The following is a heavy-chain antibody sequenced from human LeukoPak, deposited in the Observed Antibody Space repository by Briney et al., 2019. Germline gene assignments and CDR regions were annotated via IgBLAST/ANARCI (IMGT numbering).Heavy chain of an antibody. Sequence: PSETLSLTCAVYGGSFSGYYWSWIRQPPGKGLEWIGEINHSGSTNYNPSLKSRVTISVDTSKNQFSLKLSSVTAAGTAVYYCARKGTDYGGNWYFDLWGRGTLVTVSS. CDR2: INHSGST. J-gene: IGHJ2*01. D-gene: IGHD4-17*01. V-gene: IGHV4-34*01. CDR1: GGSFSGYY. CDR3: ARKGTDYGGNWYFDL.